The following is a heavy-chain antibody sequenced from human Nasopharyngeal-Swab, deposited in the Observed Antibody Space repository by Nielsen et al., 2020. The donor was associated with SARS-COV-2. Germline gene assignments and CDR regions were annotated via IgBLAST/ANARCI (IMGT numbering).Heavy chain of an antibody. CDR1: GFTFSNAW. CDR3: TTDIVATNFDY. J-gene: IGHJ4*02. V-gene: IGHV3-15*01. Sequence: GESLKISCAASGFTFSNAWMSWVRQAPGKGLEWVGHIKSKTDGGTTDYAAPVKGRFTISRDDSKNTLYLQMNSLKTEDTAVYYCTTDIVATNFDYWGQGTLVTVSS. D-gene: IGHD5-12*01. CDR2: IKSKTDGGTT.